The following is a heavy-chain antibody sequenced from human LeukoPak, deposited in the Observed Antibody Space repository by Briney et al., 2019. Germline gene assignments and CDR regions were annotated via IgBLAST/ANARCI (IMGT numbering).Heavy chain of an antibody. CDR3: ARGGGGLAY. CDR1: GYTFTDYY. D-gene: IGHD2-15*01. CDR2: INPNSGGT. V-gene: IGHV1-2*02. Sequence: ASVKVSCKASGYTFTDYYIHWVRQTPGQGLEWMGWINPNSGGTNYAQKFQGRVTMTRDTSISTAYMELTSLTSDDTAVYFCARGGGGLAYWGPGTLVTVSS. J-gene: IGHJ4*02.